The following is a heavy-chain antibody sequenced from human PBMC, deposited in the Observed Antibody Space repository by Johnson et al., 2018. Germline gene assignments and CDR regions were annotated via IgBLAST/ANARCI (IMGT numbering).Heavy chain of an antibody. CDR1: GFTVSSNY. CDR2: IYSGGST. J-gene: IGHJ3*01. D-gene: IGHD4-17*01. CDR3: ARDSDYGDYWAGAFDV. V-gene: IGHV3-66*02. Sequence: VQLVESGGGLVQPGGSLRLSCAASGFTVSSNYMSWVRQAPGKGLEWVSVIYSGGSTYYADSVKGRFPNSRDNSKNTLYLQMNSLRGEDTAVYYCARDSDYGDYWAGAFDVWGQGTMVTVSS.